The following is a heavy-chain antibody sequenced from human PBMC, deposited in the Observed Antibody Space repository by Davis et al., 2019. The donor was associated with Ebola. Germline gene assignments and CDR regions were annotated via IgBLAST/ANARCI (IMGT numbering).Heavy chain of an antibody. CDR1: GGTFSSYA. CDR2: IIPILGIA. CDR3: ASSSSSSAYYYYGMDV. V-gene: IGHV1-69*10. Sequence: AASVKVSCKASGGTFSSYAISWVRQAPGQGLEWMGGIIPILGIANYAQKFQGRVTITADKYTSTAYMELSSLRSEDTAVYYCASSSSSSAYYYYGMDVWGQGTTVTVSS. D-gene: IGHD6-6*01. J-gene: IGHJ6*02.